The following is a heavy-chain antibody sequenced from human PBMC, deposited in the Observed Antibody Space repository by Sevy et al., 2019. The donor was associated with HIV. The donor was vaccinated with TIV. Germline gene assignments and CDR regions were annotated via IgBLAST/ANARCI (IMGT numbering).Heavy chain of an antibody. CDR2: IYLTGTT. V-gene: IGHV4-38-2*02. Sequence: SETLSLTCSVSGFSLSRGYFWGWVRQPPGKGLEWIGSIYLTGTTYYNPSLKRRVTISVDTSKNQISLRLSSVTAADAAVYYCARVLLRLGELSSMDSWGQGTPVTVSS. CDR1: GFSLSRGYF. D-gene: IGHD3-16*02. J-gene: IGHJ4*02. CDR3: ARVLLRLGELSSMDS.